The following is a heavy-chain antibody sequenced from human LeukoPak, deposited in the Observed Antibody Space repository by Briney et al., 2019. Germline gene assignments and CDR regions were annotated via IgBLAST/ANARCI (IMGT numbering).Heavy chain of an antibody. V-gene: IGHV4-34*01. J-gene: IGHJ4*02. CDR2: INHSGST. CDR1: GGSFSGYY. CDR3: ARVGNIGYGYPDDY. Sequence: PSETLSLTCAVYGGSFSGYYWSWIRQPPGKGLEWIGEINHSGSTNYNPSLKSRVTISVDTSKNQFSLKLSSVTAADTAVYYCARVGNIGYGYPDDYWGQGTLVTVSS. D-gene: IGHD5-18*01.